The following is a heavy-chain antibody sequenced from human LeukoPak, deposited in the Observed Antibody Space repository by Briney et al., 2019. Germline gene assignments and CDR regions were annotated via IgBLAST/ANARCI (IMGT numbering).Heavy chain of an antibody. CDR2: ISGSGGST. Sequence: GGSLRLSCAASGFTFSSYWMSWVRQAPGKGLEWVSAISGSGGSTYYADSVKGRFTISRDNSKNTLYLQMNSLRAEDTAVYYCAKGNIVVVVAAREYYFDYWGQGTLVTVSS. V-gene: IGHV3-23*01. CDR1: GFTFSSYW. CDR3: AKGNIVVVVAAREYYFDY. J-gene: IGHJ4*02. D-gene: IGHD2-15*01.